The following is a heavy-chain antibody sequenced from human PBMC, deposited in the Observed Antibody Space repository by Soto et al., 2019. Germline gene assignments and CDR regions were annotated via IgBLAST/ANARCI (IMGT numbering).Heavy chain of an antibody. CDR2: IKQDGREK. V-gene: IGHV3-7*01. Sequence: GGSLRLSCEASGFLFRTYWMSWVRQGPGKGLEWVAKIKQDGREKYYVDSVKGRFTISRDNAKNSLYLQMNNVRAEDTAVYYCAREGAYYYGSGSYADFDYWGQGTRVTVSS. CDR3: AREGAYYYGSGSYADFDY. CDR1: GFLFRTYW. D-gene: IGHD3-10*01. J-gene: IGHJ4*02.